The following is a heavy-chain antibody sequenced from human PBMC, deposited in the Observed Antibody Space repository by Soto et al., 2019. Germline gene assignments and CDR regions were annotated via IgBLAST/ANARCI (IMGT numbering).Heavy chain of an antibody. D-gene: IGHD3-10*01. J-gene: IGHJ6*02. CDR3: AGALTGYGMDV. CDR2: ITTYNGNT. CDR1: RYIFTNDG. V-gene: IGHV1-18*01. Sequence: QVQLVQSGVEVREPGASVKVSCKAVRYIFTNDGVSWVRQAPGQGLEWMGWITTYNGNTEYAQKLEGRVNMTTDASTSTAYMELGSLISDDTAISCCAGALTGYGMDVWGQGTAGAVSS.